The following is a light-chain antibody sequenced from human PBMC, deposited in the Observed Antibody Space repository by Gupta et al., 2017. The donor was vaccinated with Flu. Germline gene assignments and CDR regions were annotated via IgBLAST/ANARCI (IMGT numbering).Light chain of an antibody. CDR1: QSVNNNL. Sequence: EIVLTQSPGTLSLSQGERATLHCSSSQSVNNNLLTWYQQKPGKAPRLRIYGASSRATGIPDRFSGSGSGTDFNLNIRRLEPEDFAVYYCQPYGNGGDTLGEGTKLE. V-gene: IGKV3-20*01. J-gene: IGKJ2*01. CDR3: QPYGNGGDT. CDR2: GAS.